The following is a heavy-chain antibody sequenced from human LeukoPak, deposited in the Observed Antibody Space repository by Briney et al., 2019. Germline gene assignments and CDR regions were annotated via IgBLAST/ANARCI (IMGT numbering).Heavy chain of an antibody. J-gene: IGHJ4*02. CDR2: INSDGSST. V-gene: IGHV3-74*01. CDR3: ARMGDMALDY. D-gene: IGHD5-24*01. CDR1: GFTFSSSW. Sequence: GGSLRLSCAASGFTFSSSWMHWVRQVPAKALVWVSRINSDGSSTSYADSVRGRFTISRDNAKNTLFLQMNSLRADDTAVYYCARMGDMALDYWGQGTLVTVSS.